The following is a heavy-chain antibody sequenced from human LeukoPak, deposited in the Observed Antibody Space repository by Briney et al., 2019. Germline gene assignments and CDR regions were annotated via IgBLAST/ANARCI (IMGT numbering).Heavy chain of an antibody. CDR3: ARELTWHYYEY. Sequence: GGSPRLSCATSGFTVGSNYMSWVRQAPGRGLEWVSTIFSGGNTYYADSVKGRFTISRDTSRNTLYLQMSSLWVEDTAVYFCARELTWHYYEYWGQGTLVIVSS. CDR1: GFTVGSNY. J-gene: IGHJ4*02. D-gene: IGHD3-9*01. CDR2: IFSGGNT. V-gene: IGHV3-53*01.